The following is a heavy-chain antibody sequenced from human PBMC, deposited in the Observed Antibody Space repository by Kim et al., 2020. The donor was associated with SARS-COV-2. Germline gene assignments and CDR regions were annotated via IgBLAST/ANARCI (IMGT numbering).Heavy chain of an antibody. D-gene: IGHD5-12*01. J-gene: IGHJ4*02. Sequence: TYYNPSLKSRVTLSVDTSKNQFSLKLSSVTAADTAVYYCARVGYGYVDYWGQGTLVTVSS. CDR2: T. CDR3: ARVGYGYVDY. V-gene: IGHV4-31*02.